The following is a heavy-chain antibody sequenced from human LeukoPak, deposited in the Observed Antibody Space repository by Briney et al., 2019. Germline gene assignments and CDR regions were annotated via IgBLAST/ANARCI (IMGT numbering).Heavy chain of an antibody. CDR3: AKGGSDSSGYYSLYYYYYMDV. D-gene: IGHD3-22*01. Sequence: PGESLRLSCAASGFTFTTYWMTWVRQAPGKGLEWVANINQDGTEKYYVDSVKGRFTISRDNSKNMLYLQMSSLRAEDTAVYYCAKGGSDSSGYYSLYYYYYMDVWGEGTTVTISS. CDR2: INQDGTEK. CDR1: GFTFTTYW. V-gene: IGHV3-7*03. J-gene: IGHJ6*03.